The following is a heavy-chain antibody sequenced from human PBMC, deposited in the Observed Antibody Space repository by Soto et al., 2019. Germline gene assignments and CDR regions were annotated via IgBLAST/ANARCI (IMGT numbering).Heavy chain of an antibody. CDR2: IYYSGSN. D-gene: IGHD3-22*01. Sequence: PSETLSLTCTVSGGSISSGGYYWIWIRQHTGKGLEWIGYIYYSGSNYYNTSLKSRVTISVDTSKNQFSLKLSSVTAADTAVFYCAGSSLFTFTTSAYCGLWTLATVSS. J-gene: IGHJ4*02. V-gene: IGHV4-31*03. CDR3: AGSSLFTFTTSAY. CDR1: GGSISSGGYY.